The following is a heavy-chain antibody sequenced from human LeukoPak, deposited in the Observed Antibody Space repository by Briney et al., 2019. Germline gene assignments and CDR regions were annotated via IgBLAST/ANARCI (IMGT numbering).Heavy chain of an antibody. CDR3: ARDIDGDYFDY. J-gene: IGHJ4*02. CDR1: GGSISSGGYY. V-gene: IGHV4-31*03. Sequence: SETLSLTCTVSGGSISSGGYYWSWIRQHPGKGLEWIGYIYYSGSTYYNPSLKSRVTISVDTSKNQFSLKLSSVTAADTAVYYCARDIDGDYFDYWGQGTLVTVSS. CDR2: IYYSGST. D-gene: IGHD4-17*01.